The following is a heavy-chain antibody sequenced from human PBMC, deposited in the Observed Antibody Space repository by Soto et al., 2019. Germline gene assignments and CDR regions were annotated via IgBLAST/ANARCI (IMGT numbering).Heavy chain of an antibody. CDR3: ARARDILTGYYPDDY. CDR2: ISAYNGNT. J-gene: IGHJ4*02. V-gene: IGHV1-18*01. CDR1: GYTFTSYG. Sequence: GASVKVSCKASGYTFTSYGISWVRQAPGQGLEWMGWISAYNGNTNYAQKLQGRVTMTTDTSTSTAYMELRSLRSDDTAVYYCARARDILTGYYPDDYWGQGTLVTVSS. D-gene: IGHD3-9*01.